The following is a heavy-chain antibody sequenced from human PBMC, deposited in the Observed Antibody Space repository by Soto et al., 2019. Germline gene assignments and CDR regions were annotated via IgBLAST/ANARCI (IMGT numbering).Heavy chain of an antibody. CDR1: GYTFTSYA. J-gene: IGHJ3*02. CDR2: INAGNGNT. CDR3: AVNPRPEGAFDI. Sequence: QVQLVQSGAEVKKPGASVKVSCKASGYTFTSYAMHWVRQAPGQRLEWMGWINAGNGNTKYSQKFQGRVTITRDTPASTAYMDLSSLRSEDTAVYCCAVNPRPEGAFDIWGQGTMVTVSS. V-gene: IGHV1-3*01.